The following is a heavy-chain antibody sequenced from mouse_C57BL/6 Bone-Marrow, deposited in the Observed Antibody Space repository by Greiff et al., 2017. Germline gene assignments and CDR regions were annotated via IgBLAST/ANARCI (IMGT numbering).Heavy chain of an antibody. Sequence: VQLQQSGPELVKPGASVKISCKASGYSFTGYYMNWVKQSPEKSLEWIGKINPSTGGTTYNQKFKAKATLTVDKSSSTAYMQLKSLTSEDSAVYYCARGPYDYDGDFDYWGQGTTLTVSA. J-gene: IGHJ2*01. CDR2: INPSTGGT. D-gene: IGHD2-4*01. CDR3: ARGPYDYDGDFDY. CDR1: GYSFTGYY. V-gene: IGHV1-42*01.